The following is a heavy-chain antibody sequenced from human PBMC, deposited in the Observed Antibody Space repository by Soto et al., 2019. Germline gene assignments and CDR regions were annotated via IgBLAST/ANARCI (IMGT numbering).Heavy chain of an antibody. J-gene: IGHJ5*02. D-gene: IGHD3-3*01. V-gene: IGHV5-51*01. Sequence: GESLTISYQASGYSVTSYRIGLVRQMHGKVLEWMVIIYPGDSDTRYSPSFQGQVTISADKSISTAYLQWSSLKASDTAMYYCARKGRTAITTFGVVTHPVGWFDPWRQGTLVTVSS. CDR3: ARKGRTAITTFGVVTHPVGWFDP. CDR1: GYSVTSYR. CDR2: IYPGDSDT.